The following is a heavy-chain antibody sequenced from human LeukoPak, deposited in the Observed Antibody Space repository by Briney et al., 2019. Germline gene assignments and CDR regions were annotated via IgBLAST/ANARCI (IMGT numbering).Heavy chain of an antibody. CDR2: IIPTLGIA. D-gene: IGHD2-21*02. J-gene: IGHJ6*02. CDR3: ARDPDCGGDCYPLGSNGMDV. CDR1: GGTFSSYT. V-gene: IGHV1-69*04. Sequence: ASVKVSCKASGGTFSSYTISWVRQAPGQGLEWMGRIIPTLGIANYAQKFQGRVTITADKSTSTAYMELSSLRSEDTAVYYCARDPDCGGDCYPLGSNGMDVWGQGTTVTVSS.